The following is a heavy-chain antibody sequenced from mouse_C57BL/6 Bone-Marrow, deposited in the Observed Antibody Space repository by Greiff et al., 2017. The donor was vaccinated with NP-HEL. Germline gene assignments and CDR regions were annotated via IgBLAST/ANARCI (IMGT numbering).Heavy chain of an antibody. V-gene: IGHV2-2*01. CDR1: GFSLTSYG. D-gene: IGHD2-10*02. Sequence: VKLVESGPGLVQPSQSLSITCTVSGFSLTSYGVHWVRQSPGKGLEWLGVIWSGGSTDYNAAFISRLSISKDNSKSQVFFKMNSLQADDTAIYYCARRGYGNYYAMDYWGQGTSVTVSS. J-gene: IGHJ4*01. CDR2: IWSGGST. CDR3: ARRGYGNYYAMDY.